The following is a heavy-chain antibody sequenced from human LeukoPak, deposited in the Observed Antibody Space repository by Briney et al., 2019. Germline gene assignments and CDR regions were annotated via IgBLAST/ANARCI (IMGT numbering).Heavy chain of an antibody. Sequence: PSETLSLTCTVSGGSISSSSYFWSWLRQPPGKGLEWIGYIYYSGSTNYNPSLKTRVTISVDTSKNQFSLKLSSVTAADTAVYSCARHTLHYYYYYMDVWGKGTTVTVSS. CDR1: GGSISSSSYF. CDR3: ARHTLHYYYYYMDV. V-gene: IGHV4-61*05. CDR2: IYYSGST. J-gene: IGHJ6*03.